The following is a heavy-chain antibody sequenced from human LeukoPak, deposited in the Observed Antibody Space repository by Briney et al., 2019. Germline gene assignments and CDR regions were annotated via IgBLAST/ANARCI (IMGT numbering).Heavy chain of an antibody. CDR2: ISSYNGNT. V-gene: IGHV1-18*01. CDR1: GYTFTSYG. Sequence: ASVKVSCKASGYTFTSYGISWVRQAPGQGLEWMGWISSYNGNTNYAQKLQGRVTMTTDTSTSTAYMELRSLRSDDTAVYYCARVDCSGGSCYVLWFDPWGQGTLVTVSS. CDR3: ARVDCSGGSCYVLWFDP. J-gene: IGHJ5*02. D-gene: IGHD2-15*01.